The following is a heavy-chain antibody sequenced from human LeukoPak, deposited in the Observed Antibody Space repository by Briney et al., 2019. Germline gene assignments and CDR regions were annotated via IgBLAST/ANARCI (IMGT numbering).Heavy chain of an antibody. CDR3: ARGGWLLY. V-gene: IGHV1-2*02. J-gene: IGHJ4*02. CDR2: INPNSGGT. D-gene: IGHD5-12*01. CDR1: GYTFTDYY. Sequence: ASVKVSCKASGYTFTDYYMHWVRQAPGQGLEWMGWINPNSGGTNYAQKFQGRATMTGDTSISTHYMELSRLGSDDTAVYYCARGGWLLYWGQGTLVTVSS.